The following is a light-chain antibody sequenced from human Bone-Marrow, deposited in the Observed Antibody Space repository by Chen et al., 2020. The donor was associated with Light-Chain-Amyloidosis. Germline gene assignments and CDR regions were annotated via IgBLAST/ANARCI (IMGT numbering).Light chain of an antibody. V-gene: IGKV3-11*01. CDR3: QQRSNWPRT. CDR2: DAS. Sequence: EFVLTQSPATPSLSPGDRVTLSCRASQNVRFSLAWYQQKPGQAPRLLIYDASNRATGIPARFSGSGSMTDFTLTISSLEPEDFAVYYCQQRSNWPRTFGQGTKVDIK. J-gene: IGKJ1*01. CDR1: QNVRFS.